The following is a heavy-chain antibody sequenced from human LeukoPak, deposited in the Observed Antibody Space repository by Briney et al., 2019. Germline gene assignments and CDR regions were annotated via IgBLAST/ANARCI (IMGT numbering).Heavy chain of an antibody. Sequence: SETLSLTCSVSGGSINSCYWSWIRQSAGKGLEWIGRIYSSGSTNYNPSLESRVTMSVDTSKNQFYLKLTSVTAADTAVYYCAGVNYLAPFDYWGQGTQVTVSS. CDR2: IYSSGST. CDR1: GGSINSCY. D-gene: IGHD1-7*01. J-gene: IGHJ4*02. V-gene: IGHV4-4*07. CDR3: AGVNYLAPFDY.